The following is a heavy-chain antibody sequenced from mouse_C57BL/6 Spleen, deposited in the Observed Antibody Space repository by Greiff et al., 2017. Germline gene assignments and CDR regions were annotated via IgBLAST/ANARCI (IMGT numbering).Heavy chain of an antibody. V-gene: IGHV1-15*01. CDR1: GYTFTDYE. CDR2: IDPETGGT. J-gene: IGHJ4*01. D-gene: IGHD2-2*01. Sequence: VQLQQSGAELVRPGASVTLSCKASGYTFTDYEMHWVKQTPVHGLEWIGAIDPETGGTAYNQKFKGKAILTADKSSSTAYMELRSLTSEDSAVXYCTTMVTTGYAMDYWGQGTSVTVSS. CDR3: TTMVTTGYAMDY.